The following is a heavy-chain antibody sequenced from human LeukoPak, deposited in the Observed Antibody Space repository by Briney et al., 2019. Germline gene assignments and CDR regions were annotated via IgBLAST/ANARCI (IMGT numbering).Heavy chain of an antibody. Sequence: PSQTLSLTCTVSGGSISSGSYYWSWIRQPAGKGLEWSGRIYTSGSTNYNPSLQSHVTTSVDTSKNQFSLKLSSVTAADTAVSYCARVAHYYYMDVWGKGTTVTVSS. CDR3: ARVAHYYYMDV. CDR1: GGSISSGSYY. CDR2: IYTSGST. V-gene: IGHV4-61*02. J-gene: IGHJ6*03.